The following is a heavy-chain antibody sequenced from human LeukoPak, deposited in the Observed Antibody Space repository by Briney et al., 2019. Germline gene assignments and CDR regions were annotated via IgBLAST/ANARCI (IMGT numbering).Heavy chain of an antibody. CDR1: GGSISSYY. CDR2: IYYSGST. CDR3: ATLSCSYGQRY. V-gene: IGHV4-59*08. Sequence: SETLSLTCTVSGGSISSYYWSWIRQPPGKELEWIGYIYYSGSTNYNPSLKSRVTISVDTSKNQFSLKLSSVTAADTAVYYCATLSCSYGQRYWGQGTLVTVSS. D-gene: IGHD5-18*01. J-gene: IGHJ4*02.